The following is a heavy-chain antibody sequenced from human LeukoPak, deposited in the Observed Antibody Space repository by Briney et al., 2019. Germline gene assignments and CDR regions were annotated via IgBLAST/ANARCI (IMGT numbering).Heavy chain of an antibody. CDR1: GGSISSGSYY. CDR2: TYTSGST. V-gene: IGHV4-61*02. J-gene: IGHJ6*03. D-gene: IGHD6-13*01. Sequence: SETLSLTCTVSGGSISSGSYYWSWIRQPAGKGLEWIGRTYTSGSTNYNPSLKSRVTISVDTSKNQFSLKLSSVTAADTAVYYCAREHSSSRRGMDGWGKGTTVTVSS. CDR3: AREHSSSRRGMDG.